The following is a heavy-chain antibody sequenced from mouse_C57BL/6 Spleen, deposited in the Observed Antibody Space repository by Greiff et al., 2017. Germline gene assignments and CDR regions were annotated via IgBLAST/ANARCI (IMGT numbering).Heavy chain of an antibody. CDR1: GYTFTSYW. D-gene: IGHD1-1*02. CDR3: ASYGSLAY. V-gene: IGHV1-53*01. CDR2: ITPSNGCT. Sequence: QVQLQQPGTELVKPGASVKLSCKASGYTFTSYWMHWVKQRPGQGLEWIGNITPSNGCTNYNEKFKSKATLTVDKSSSTAYMQLSSLTSEDSAVYYCASYGSLAYWGQGTLVTVSA. J-gene: IGHJ3*01.